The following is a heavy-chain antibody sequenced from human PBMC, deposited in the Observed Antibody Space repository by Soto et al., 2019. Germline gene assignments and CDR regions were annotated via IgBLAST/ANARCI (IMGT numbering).Heavy chain of an antibody. Sequence: QVQLVESGGGVVQPGRSLRLSCAASGFTFSNYALHWVRQAPGKGLEWVAVISDDGSNKYYADSVKGRFTISRDNSKNTLYLQMNSLRAEDTAMYYCARDRFASSWSYFDYWGQGTPGTVSS. CDR2: ISDDGSNK. CDR3: ARDRFASSWSYFDY. D-gene: IGHD6-13*01. V-gene: IGHV3-30-3*01. J-gene: IGHJ4*02. CDR1: GFTFSNYA.